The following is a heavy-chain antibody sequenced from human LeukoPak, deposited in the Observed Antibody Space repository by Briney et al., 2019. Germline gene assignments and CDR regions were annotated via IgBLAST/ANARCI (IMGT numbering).Heavy chain of an antibody. CDR2: IYHSGST. CDR1: TDSRNTYY. CDR3: VRLRWELLAPYFDH. Sequence: SETLSLTCSVSTDSRNTYYWSWIRQSPGEGLEWIGHIYHSGSTDYNPSLQSRVTISIDMSKKQFSLKLTSVTVADTAMYYCVRLRWELLAPYFDHWGQGSLVIVSS. J-gene: IGHJ4*02. D-gene: IGHD2-15*01. V-gene: IGHV4-59*01.